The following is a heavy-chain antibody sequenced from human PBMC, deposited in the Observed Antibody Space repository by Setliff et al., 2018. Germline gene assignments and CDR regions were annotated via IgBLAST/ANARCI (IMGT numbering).Heavy chain of an antibody. CDR1: GFSFSSYW. CDR3: ARSFYGCFNY. D-gene: IGHD3-10*01. J-gene: IGHJ4*02. CDR2: INSDESRR. V-gene: IGHV3-74*01. Sequence: GGSLRLSCVASGFSFSSYWMHWVRQVPGKGLVWVSRINSDESRRNYGGSVKGRFTISKDNATSTAYMELSSLRSDDTAVYYCARSFYGCFNYWGQGTLVTVSS.